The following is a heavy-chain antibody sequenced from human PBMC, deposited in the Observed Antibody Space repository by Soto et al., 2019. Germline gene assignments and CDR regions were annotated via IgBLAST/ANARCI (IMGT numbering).Heavy chain of an antibody. CDR3: ARDFLVYCGGDCYTYYYYGMDV. Sequence: ASVKVSCKASGYTFTGYDISWVRQAPGQGLEWMGWISAYNGNTNYAQKLQGRVTMTTDTSTSTAYMELRSLRSDDTAVYYCARDFLVYCGGDCYTYYYYGMDVWGQGTTVTVSS. D-gene: IGHD2-21*02. J-gene: IGHJ6*02. CDR2: ISAYNGNT. CDR1: GYTFTGYD. V-gene: IGHV1-18*01.